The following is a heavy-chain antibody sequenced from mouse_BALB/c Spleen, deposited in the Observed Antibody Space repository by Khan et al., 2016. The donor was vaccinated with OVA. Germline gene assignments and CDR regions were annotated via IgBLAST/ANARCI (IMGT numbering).Heavy chain of an antibody. CDR3: ARNYEYDEVLAY. CDR1: GFSLTTYG. D-gene: IGHD2-4*01. V-gene: IGHV2-2*02. CDR2: IWSGGST. Sequence: QVQLKQSGPGLVQPSQSLSITCTVSGFSLTTYGVHWVRQSPGKGLEWLGVIWSGGSTDYNAAFISRLSISKDSSKSQVFFKMNSLQVNDTAIYYCARNYEYDEVLAYWGQGTLVTVSA. J-gene: IGHJ3*01.